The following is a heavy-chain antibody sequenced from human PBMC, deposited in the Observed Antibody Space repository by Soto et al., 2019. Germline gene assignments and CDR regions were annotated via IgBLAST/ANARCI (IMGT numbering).Heavy chain of an antibody. D-gene: IGHD6-6*01. J-gene: IGHJ6*02. Sequence: GASVKVSCKASGYTFTSYPMHWVRQAPGQGLEWMGWINAGNGDTKYSQKFQGRVTMTTDTSTSTAYMELRSLRSDDTAVYYCARGSIAGDYYGMDVWGQGTTVTVSS. V-gene: IGHV1-3*01. CDR2: INAGNGDT. CDR1: GYTFTSYP. CDR3: ARGSIAGDYYGMDV.